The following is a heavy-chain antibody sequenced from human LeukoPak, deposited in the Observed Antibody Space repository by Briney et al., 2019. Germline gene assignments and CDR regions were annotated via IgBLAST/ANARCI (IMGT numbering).Heavy chain of an antibody. Sequence: PGGSLRLSCAASGFTFSSYSMSWVRQAPGKGLEWVSYISSSSSPIYYADSVKGRFTISRDNSKNTLYLQMNSLRAEDTAVYYCAIITDEGYSYGQAIVDYWCQGTLVTVSS. J-gene: IGHJ4*02. CDR3: AIITDEGYSYGQAIVDY. CDR2: ISSSSSPI. V-gene: IGHV3-48*01. CDR1: GFTFSSYS. D-gene: IGHD5-18*01.